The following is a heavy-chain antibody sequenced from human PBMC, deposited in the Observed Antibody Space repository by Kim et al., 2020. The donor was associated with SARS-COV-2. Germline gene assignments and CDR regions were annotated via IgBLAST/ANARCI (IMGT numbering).Heavy chain of an antibody. D-gene: IGHD3-10*01. V-gene: IGHV4-39*07. Sequence: SRVTISVDTSKNQFSLKLSSVTAADTAVYYCARDFITMVRGPDYYYGMDVWGQGTTVTVSS. J-gene: IGHJ6*02. CDR3: ARDFITMVRGPDYYYGMDV.